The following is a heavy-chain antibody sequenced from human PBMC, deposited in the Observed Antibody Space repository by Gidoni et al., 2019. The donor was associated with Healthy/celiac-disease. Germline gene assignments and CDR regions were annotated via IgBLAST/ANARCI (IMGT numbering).Heavy chain of an antibody. Sequence: EVQLVESGGGLVKPGGSLRLSCAASGFTFSSYSMNWVRQAPGKGLEWVSSISSSSSYIYYADSVKGRFTISRDNAKNSLYLQMNSLRAEDTAVYYCAREHRRLLRFYDYGMDVWGQGTTVTVSS. J-gene: IGHJ6*02. CDR1: GFTFSSYS. CDR2: ISSSSSYI. D-gene: IGHD2-15*01. V-gene: IGHV3-21*01. CDR3: AREHRRLLRFYDYGMDV.